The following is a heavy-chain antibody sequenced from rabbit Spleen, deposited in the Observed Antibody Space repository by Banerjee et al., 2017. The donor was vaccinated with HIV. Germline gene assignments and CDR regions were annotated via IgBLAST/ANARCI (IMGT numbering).Heavy chain of an antibody. D-gene: IGHD1-1*01. CDR3: VREVYHILGL. CDR1: GFDFSSYG. CDR2: IDPVFGIA. J-gene: IGHJ4*01. V-gene: IGHV1S47*01. Sequence: QEQLVESGGGLVQPGGSLKLSCKASGFDFSSYGVSWVRQAPGKGLEWIGYIDPVFGIAVYASWVNGRFTISRDNAQNTLYLQLNSLTAADTATYFCVREVYHILGLWGQGTSSPS.